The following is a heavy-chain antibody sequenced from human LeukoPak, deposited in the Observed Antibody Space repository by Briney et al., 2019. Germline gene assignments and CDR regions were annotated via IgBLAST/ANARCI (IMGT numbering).Heavy chain of an antibody. CDR1: GYTFTGYY. D-gene: IGHD3-3*01. Sequence: ASVTVSCKASGYTFTGYYMHWVRQAPGQGLEWMGRINPNSGGTNYAQKFQGRVTMTRDTSISTAYMELSRLRSDDTAVYYCARDYDFWSGYTIGGPYGMDVWGQGTTVTVSS. CDR3: ARDYDFWSGYTIGGPYGMDV. J-gene: IGHJ6*02. V-gene: IGHV1-2*06. CDR2: INPNSGGT.